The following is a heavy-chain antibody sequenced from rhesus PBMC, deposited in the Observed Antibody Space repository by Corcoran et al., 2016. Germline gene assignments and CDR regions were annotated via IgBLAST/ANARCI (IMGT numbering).Heavy chain of an antibody. V-gene: IGHV4S7*01. CDR1: GGSISGGYG. J-gene: IGHJ4*01. CDR3: ARVCSSGWSGGYFDY. Sequence: QVQLQESGPGLLKPSETLSLTCAVSGGSISGGYGWGWIRQPPGKGLEWIGSIYSSSGNTYYNPSLKSRVTISTDTSKNQFSLKRSSVTAADTAVYYCARVCSSGWSGGYFDYWGQGVLVTVSS. D-gene: IGHD6S26*01. CDR2: IYSSSGNT.